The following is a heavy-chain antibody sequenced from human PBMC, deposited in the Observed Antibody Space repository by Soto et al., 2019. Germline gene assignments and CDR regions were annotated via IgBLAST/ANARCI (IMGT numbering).Heavy chain of an antibody. V-gene: IGHV4-4*02. CDR1: GVSISSHDW. J-gene: IGHJ4*02. D-gene: IGHD5-12*01. CDR3: ATRATGRVY. Sequence: QVQLQESGPGLVKPSGTLSLTCAVSGVSISSHDWWTWVRQPPGKGLEWIGESHQSGNTHYNSSLXSRVTISLDKSKNQLSLQLTSVTVADTAVYYCATRATGRVYWGQGTLVTVSS. CDR2: SHQSGNT.